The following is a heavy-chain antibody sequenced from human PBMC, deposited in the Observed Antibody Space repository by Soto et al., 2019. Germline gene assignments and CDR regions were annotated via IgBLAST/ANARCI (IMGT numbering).Heavy chain of an antibody. J-gene: IGHJ4*02. D-gene: IGHD3-16*01. Sequence: SETLSLTCAFYGLSFSGYYWSWIRQPPGKGLEWIGEINHSGSTNYNPSLKSRVTISVDTSKNQFSLKLSSVTAADTAVYYCARGSMITFGGAPFDYWGQGTLVTVSS. CDR1: GLSFSGYY. CDR2: INHSGST. CDR3: ARGSMITFGGAPFDY. V-gene: IGHV4-34*01.